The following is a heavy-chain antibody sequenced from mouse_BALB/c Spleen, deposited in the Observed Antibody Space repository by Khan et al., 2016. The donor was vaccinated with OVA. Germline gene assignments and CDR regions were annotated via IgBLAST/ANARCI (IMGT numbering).Heavy chain of an antibody. CDR2: INPRSGYT. J-gene: IGHJ4*01. CDR3: ARRTTGYALDY. V-gene: IGHV1-4*01. CDR1: GYTFTSNT. D-gene: IGHD2-14*01. Sequence: QVQLQQSGAELARPGASVKMSCKASGYTFTSNTMHWVKQRPGQGLDWIGYINPRSGYTDYTQRFKDKATLTADKSYSTAYMQLSSLTSGDSAVYYCARRTTGYALDYWGLGTSVTVSS.